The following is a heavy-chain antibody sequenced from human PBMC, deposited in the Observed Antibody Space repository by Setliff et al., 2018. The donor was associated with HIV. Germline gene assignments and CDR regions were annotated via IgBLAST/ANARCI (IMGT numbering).Heavy chain of an antibody. V-gene: IGHV1-8*01. J-gene: IGHJ4*02. D-gene: IGHD2-2*01. Sequence: ASVKVSCKASGHTFSNSDIHWVRRATGQGLEWMGWMNPNTGVAGYALKFQGRVTMTRDTSISTAYMELSSLTSEDTAVYYCARGYCSSTSCYGIYYFDNWGQGTPVTVSS. CDR2: MNPNTGVA. CDR1: GHTFSNSD. CDR3: ARGYCSSTSCYGIYYFDN.